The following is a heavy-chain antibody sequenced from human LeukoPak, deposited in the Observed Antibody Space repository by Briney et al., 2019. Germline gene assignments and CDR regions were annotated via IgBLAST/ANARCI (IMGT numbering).Heavy chain of an antibody. V-gene: IGHV4-34*01. J-gene: IGHJ3*02. CDR3: ARGAASAFDI. CDR2: INHSGRT. Sequence: PSETLSLACAGYGGSFSGYYWSCIRQPPGKGLEWIGEINHSGRTNYNPSLKSRVTISVDTSKNQFSLKLSSVTAADTAVYYCARGAASAFDIWGQGTMVTVSS. CDR1: GGSFSGYY.